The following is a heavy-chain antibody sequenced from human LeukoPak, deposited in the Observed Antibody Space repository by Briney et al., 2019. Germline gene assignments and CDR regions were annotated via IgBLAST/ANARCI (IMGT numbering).Heavy chain of an antibody. CDR2: ISGSGGST. CDR1: GFTFSSYA. CDR3: AKEQTDYYDSSGPIENAPNDAFDI. V-gene: IGHV3-23*01. Sequence: KPGGSLRLSCAASGFTFSSYAMSWVRQAPGKGLEWVSAISGSGGSTYYADSVKGRFTISRDNSKNTLYLQMNSLRAEDTAVYYCAKEQTDYYDSSGPIENAPNDAFDIWGQGTMVTVSS. J-gene: IGHJ3*02. D-gene: IGHD3-22*01.